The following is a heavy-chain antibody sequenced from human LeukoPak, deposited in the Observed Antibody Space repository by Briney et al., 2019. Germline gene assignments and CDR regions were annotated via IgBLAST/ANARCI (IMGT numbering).Heavy chain of an antibody. D-gene: IGHD5-24*01. CDR2: ISSRSGYI. CDR1: GFTFSSYS. V-gene: IGHV3-21*04. CDR3: ARDNSVRDEAWWFNP. J-gene: IGHJ5*02. Sequence: GGSLRLSCAASGFTFSSYSMNWVRQAPGKGLEWVSSISSRSGYIYYADSVKGRFTISRDNAKNSLYLQMNSLRAEDTAVYYCARDNSVRDEAWWFNPWGQGTLVTVSS.